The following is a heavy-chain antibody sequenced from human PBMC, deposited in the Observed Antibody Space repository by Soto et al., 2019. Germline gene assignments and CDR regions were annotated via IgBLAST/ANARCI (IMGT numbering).Heavy chain of an antibody. CDR2: IWYDGSNK. CDR3: ASERITMVRGYAFDI. CDR1: GFTFSSYG. Sequence: PGGSLRLSCAASGFTFSSYGMHWVRQAPGKGLEWVAVIWYDGSNKYYADSVKGRFTISRDNSKNTLYLQMNSLRAEDTAVYYCASERITMVRGYAFDIWGQGTMVTVSS. J-gene: IGHJ3*02. D-gene: IGHD3-10*01. V-gene: IGHV3-33*01.